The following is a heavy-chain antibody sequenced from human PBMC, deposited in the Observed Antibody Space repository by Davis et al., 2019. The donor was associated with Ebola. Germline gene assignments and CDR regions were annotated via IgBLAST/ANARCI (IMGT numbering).Heavy chain of an antibody. Sequence: GGSLRLSCAASGFTFSSYGMHWVRQAPGKGLEWVAVIWYDGSNKYYADSVKGRFTISRDNSENTLYLQMNSLRAEDTAVYYCARVKPIYGSGSYHYYGMDVWGQGTTVTVSS. D-gene: IGHD3-10*01. CDR3: ARVKPIYGSGSYHYYGMDV. CDR1: GFTFSSYG. CDR2: IWYDGSNK. J-gene: IGHJ6*02. V-gene: IGHV3-33*01.